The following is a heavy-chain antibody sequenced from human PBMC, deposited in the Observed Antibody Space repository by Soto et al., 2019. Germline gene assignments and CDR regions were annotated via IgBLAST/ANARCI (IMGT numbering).Heavy chain of an antibody. CDR3: ATEVGTVDLYYYDSSGYRPRYFDY. Sequence: GASVKVSCKASGGTFSSYAISWVRQAPGQGLEWMGGIIPIFGTANYAQKFQGRVTMTEDTSTDTAYMELSSLRSEDTAVYYCATEVGTVDLYYYDSSGYRPRYFDYWGQGTLVTVSS. V-gene: IGHV1-69*06. CDR1: GGTFSSYA. J-gene: IGHJ4*02. D-gene: IGHD3-22*01. CDR2: IIPIFGTA.